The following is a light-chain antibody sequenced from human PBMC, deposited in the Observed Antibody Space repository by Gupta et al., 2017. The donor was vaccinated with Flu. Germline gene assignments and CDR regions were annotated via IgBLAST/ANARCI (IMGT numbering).Light chain of an antibody. J-gene: IGLJ3*02. CDR2: EDS. V-gene: IGLV3-10*01. CDR1: ALAKKF. Sequence: GDALAKKFACWYQQKSGQAPVLVISEDSRRPSGIPERFAGSSSGTMATLTISGAQVEDEGDYYCCSTGSSGDHWVFGGGTKLTVL. CDR3: CSTGSSGDHWV.